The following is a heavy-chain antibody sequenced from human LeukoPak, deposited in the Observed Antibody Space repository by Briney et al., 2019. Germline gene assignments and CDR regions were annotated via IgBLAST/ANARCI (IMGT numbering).Heavy chain of an antibody. D-gene: IGHD2-2*01. V-gene: IGHV2-5*08. CDR3: AHPYCSSTTCEYYFDY. CDR2: IYWDDDK. J-gene: IGHJ4*02. CDR1: GGSISTYYW. Sequence: TLSLTCTVSGGSISTYYWSWIRQPPGKALEWLALIYWDDDKRYSTSLKSRLTITKDTSKNEVVLTMTNMDPVDTATYYCAHPYCSSTTCEYYFDYWGQGTLVTVSS.